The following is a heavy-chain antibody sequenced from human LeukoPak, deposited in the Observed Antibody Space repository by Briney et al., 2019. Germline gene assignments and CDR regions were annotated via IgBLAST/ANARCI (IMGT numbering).Heavy chain of an antibody. V-gene: IGHV4-34*01. Sequence: PSETLSLTCAVYGGSFSGYYWSCIRQPPGKGLEWIGEINHSGSTNYNPSLKRRVTISVDTSKNQFSLKLSSVTAADTAVYYCARFMVVAATPVGIDYRGQGTLVTVSS. CDR1: GGSFSGYY. CDR3: ARFMVVAATPVGIDY. J-gene: IGHJ4*02. CDR2: INHSGST. D-gene: IGHD2-15*01.